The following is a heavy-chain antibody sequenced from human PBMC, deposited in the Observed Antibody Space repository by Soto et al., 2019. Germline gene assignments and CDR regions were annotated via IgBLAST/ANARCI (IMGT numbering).Heavy chain of an antibody. CDR2: IYYSGST. D-gene: IGHD2-8*01. Sequence: SETLSLTCTVSGGSISSYYWSWIRQPPGKGLEWIGYIYYSGSTNYNPSLKSRVTISVDTSKNQFSLKLSSVTAADTAVYYCARSGMVYAKRNWFDPWGQGTLVTVSS. CDR3: ARSGMVYAKRNWFDP. V-gene: IGHV4-59*01. J-gene: IGHJ5*02. CDR1: GGSISSYY.